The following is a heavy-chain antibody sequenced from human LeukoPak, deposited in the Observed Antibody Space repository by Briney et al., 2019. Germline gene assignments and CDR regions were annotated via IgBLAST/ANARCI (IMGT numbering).Heavy chain of an antibody. CDR1: GGSISSGGYS. CDR3: ARGRYYDNTAGHGMDV. V-gene: IGHV4-30-2*01. CDR2: IYHSGST. D-gene: IGHD3-9*01. J-gene: IGHJ6*02. Sequence: SQTLSLTCAVSGGSISSGGYSWSWIRQPPGKGLEWIGYIYHSGSTYYNPSLKSRVTISVDRSKNQFSLKLSFVTAADTAAYYCARGRYYDNTAGHGMDVWGQGTTVTVSS.